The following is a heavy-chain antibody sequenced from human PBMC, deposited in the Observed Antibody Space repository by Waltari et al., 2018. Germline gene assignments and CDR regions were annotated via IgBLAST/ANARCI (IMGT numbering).Heavy chain of an antibody. V-gene: IGHV5-51*01. Sequence: EVQLVQSGAEVKKPGESLKISCKGSGYSFTSYWNGWVRQMPGKGLEWMGIIYTGDSDTRYSPSFQGKVTISADKSISTAYLQWSSLKASDTARYYCARTPWYSGSYYYFDYWGQGTLVTVSS. D-gene: IGHD1-26*01. CDR2: IYTGDSDT. CDR1: GYSFTSYW. J-gene: IGHJ4*02. CDR3: ARTPWYSGSYYYFDY.